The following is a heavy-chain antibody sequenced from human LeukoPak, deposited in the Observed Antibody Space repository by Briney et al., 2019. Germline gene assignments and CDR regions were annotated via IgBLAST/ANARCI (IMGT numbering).Heavy chain of an antibody. J-gene: IGHJ3*02. Sequence: GRSLRLSCAASGITFSSYAMHWVRQAPGKGLEWVAVISYDGSNKYYADSVKGRFTISRDNSKNTLYLQMNSLRAEDTAVYYCARVHDYGGNSYAFDIWGQGTMVTVSS. CDR1: GITFSSYA. CDR2: ISYDGSNK. V-gene: IGHV3-30-3*01. CDR3: ARVHDYGGNSYAFDI. D-gene: IGHD4-23*01.